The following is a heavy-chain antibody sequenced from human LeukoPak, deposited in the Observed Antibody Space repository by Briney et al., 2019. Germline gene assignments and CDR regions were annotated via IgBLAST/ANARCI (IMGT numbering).Heavy chain of an antibody. CDR2: IYSGGST. CDR1: GFSFSSYS. D-gene: IGHD3-10*02. V-gene: IGHV3-66*01. Sequence: GSLRLSCAASGFSFSSYSMNWVRQAPGKGLEWVSVIYSGGSTYYADSVKGRFTISRDNAKNSLYLQMNSLRAEDTAVYYCAELGITMIGGVWGKGTTVTISS. J-gene: IGHJ6*04. CDR3: AELGITMIGGV.